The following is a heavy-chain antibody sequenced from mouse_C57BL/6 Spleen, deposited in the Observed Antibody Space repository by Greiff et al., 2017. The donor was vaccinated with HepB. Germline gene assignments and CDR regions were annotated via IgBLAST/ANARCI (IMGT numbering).Heavy chain of an antibody. Sequence: EVMLVESGGGLVKPGGSLKLSCAASGFTFSSYAMSWVRQTPEKRLEWVATISDGGSYTYYPDNVKGRFTISRDNAKNNLYLQMSHLKSEDTAMYYCARDYGNYVWYFDVWGTGTTVTVSS. V-gene: IGHV5-4*01. CDR3: ARDYGNYVWYFDV. J-gene: IGHJ1*03. CDR2: ISDGGSYT. CDR1: GFTFSSYA. D-gene: IGHD2-1*01.